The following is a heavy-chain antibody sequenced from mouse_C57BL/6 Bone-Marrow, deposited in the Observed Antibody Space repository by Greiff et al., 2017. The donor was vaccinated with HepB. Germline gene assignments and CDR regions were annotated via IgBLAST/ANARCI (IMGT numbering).Heavy chain of an antibody. CDR1: GYTFTDYY. J-gene: IGHJ2*01. V-gene: IGHV1-76*01. D-gene: IGHD2-4*01. Sequence: VQLQQSGAELVRPGASVKLSCKASGYTFTDYYINWVKQRPGQGLEWIARIYPGSGNTYYNEKFKGKATLTAEKSSSTAYMQLSSLTSEDSAVYFCARDDYDYDYFDYWGQGTTLTVSS. CDR2: IYPGSGNT. CDR3: ARDDYDYDYFDY.